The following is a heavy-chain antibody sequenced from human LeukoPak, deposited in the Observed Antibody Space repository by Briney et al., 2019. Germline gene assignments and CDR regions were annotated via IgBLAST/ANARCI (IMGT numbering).Heavy chain of an antibody. J-gene: IGHJ5*02. V-gene: IGHV4-34*01. D-gene: IGHD2-15*01. CDR3: ARGIGYWFDP. CDR2: IYYSGST. CDR1: GGSFSGYY. Sequence: PSETLSLTCAVYGGSFSGYYFTWIRQPPGKGLEWIGYIYYSGSTYYNPSLKSRVTISVDTSKNQFSLKLSSVTAADTAVYYCARGIGYWFDPWGQGTLVTVSS.